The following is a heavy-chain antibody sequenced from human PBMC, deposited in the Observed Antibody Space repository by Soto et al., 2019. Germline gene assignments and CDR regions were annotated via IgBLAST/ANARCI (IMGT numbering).Heavy chain of an antibody. J-gene: IGHJ6*02. CDR1: GFTFSSYA. D-gene: IGHD2-2*03. Sequence: QVQLVESGGGVVQPGRSLRLSCAASGFTFSSYAMHWVRQAPGKGLEWVAVISYDGSNKYYADSVKGRFTISRDNSKNTLYLQMNSLRAEDTAVYYCARAGYCISTSCYADYYYYGMDVWGQGTTFTVSS. CDR3: ARAGYCISTSCYADYYYYGMDV. CDR2: ISYDGSNK. V-gene: IGHV3-30-3*01.